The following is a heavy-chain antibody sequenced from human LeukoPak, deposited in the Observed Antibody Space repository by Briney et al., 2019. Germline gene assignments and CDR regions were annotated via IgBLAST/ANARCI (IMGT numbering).Heavy chain of an antibody. CDR1: GYSISSGYY. D-gene: IGHD6-13*01. CDR3: ARDLVVYSSSWYKPPDAFDI. Sequence: PSETLSLTCTVSGYSISSGYYWGWIRQPPGKGLEWIGRIYHSGSTYYNPSLKSRVTISVDTSKNQFSLKLSSVTAADTAVYYCARDLVVYSSSWYKPPDAFDIWGQGTMVTVSS. V-gene: IGHV4-38-2*02. CDR2: IYHSGST. J-gene: IGHJ3*02.